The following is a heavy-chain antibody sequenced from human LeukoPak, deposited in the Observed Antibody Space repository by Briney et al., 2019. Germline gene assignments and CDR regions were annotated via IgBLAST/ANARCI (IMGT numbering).Heavy chain of an antibody. Sequence: PGGSLRLSCTASGLTFTNYWVIWVRQAPGKGLEWVANINHDASEKYYVGSVEGRFTISRDNAKNSLFLQMNSLRAEDTGVYYCATSSYSSSSSWGQGTPVTVSS. CDR2: INHDASEK. V-gene: IGHV3-7*01. J-gene: IGHJ5*02. CDR3: ATSSYSSSSS. D-gene: IGHD6-6*01. CDR1: GLTFTNYW.